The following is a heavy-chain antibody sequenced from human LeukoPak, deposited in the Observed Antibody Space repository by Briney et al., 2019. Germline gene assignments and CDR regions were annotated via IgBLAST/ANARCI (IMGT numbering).Heavy chain of an antibody. CDR2: IYHSGST. J-gene: IGHJ4*02. V-gene: IGHV4-38-2*02. CDR1: GYSISSGYY. CDR3: ARDTHFYHSNDYHY. Sequence: SEALSLTCTVSGYSISSGYYWGWIRQPPGKGLEWIANIYHSGSTYYNPSLQSRVTMSVDTSKNQFSLKLSSVTAADTAVYYCARDTHFYHSNDYHYWGRGTLVTVSS. D-gene: IGHD3-22*01.